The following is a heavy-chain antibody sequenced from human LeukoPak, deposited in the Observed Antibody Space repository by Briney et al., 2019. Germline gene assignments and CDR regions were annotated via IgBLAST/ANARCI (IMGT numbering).Heavy chain of an antibody. J-gene: IGHJ4*02. CDR1: GFAFSTYW. CDR2: IKQDGSEK. Sequence: PGGSLRLSCAASGFAFSTYWMSWVCQAPGKGLEWVANIKQDGSEKYYVDSVEGRFTISRDNARNSLYLQMNSLRAEDTAVYYCARDMVRGVFTTRTIDYWGQGTLVTVSS. CDR3: ARDMVRGVFTTRTIDY. V-gene: IGHV3-7*01. D-gene: IGHD3-10*01.